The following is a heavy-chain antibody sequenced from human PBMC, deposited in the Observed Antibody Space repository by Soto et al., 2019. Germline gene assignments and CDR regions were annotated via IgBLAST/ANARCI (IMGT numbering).Heavy chain of an antibody. J-gene: IGHJ4*02. D-gene: IGHD3-10*01. CDR1: GGSISSGGYY. CDR2: IYYSGST. CDR3: ARGPGTMAKIDY. Sequence: QVQLQESGPGLVKPSQTLSLTCTVSGGSISSGGYYWSWIRQHPGKGLEWIGYIYYSGSTYYNPALKSGVXXXAXXSKNQFSPRLSSGAAADPAVYYCARGPGTMAKIDYWGQGTLVTVSS. V-gene: IGHV4-31*03.